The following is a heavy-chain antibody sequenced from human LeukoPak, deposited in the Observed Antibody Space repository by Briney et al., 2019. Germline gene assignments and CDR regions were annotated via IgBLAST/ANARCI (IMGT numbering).Heavy chain of an antibody. CDR1: GGSISSYY. Sequence: PSETLSLICTVSGGSISSYYWSWIRQPPGKGLEWIGYIYYSGSTNCNPSLKSRVTISVDTSKNQFSLKLSSVTAADTAVYYCARDGCSSTSCYLSPPNWFDPWGQGTLVTVSS. V-gene: IGHV4-59*01. D-gene: IGHD2-2*01. CDR3: ARDGCSSTSCYLSPPNWFDP. CDR2: IYYSGST. J-gene: IGHJ5*02.